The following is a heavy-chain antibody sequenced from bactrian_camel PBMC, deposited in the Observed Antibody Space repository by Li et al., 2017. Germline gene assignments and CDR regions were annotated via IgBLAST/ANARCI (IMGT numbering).Heavy chain of an antibody. Sequence: HVQLVESGGGLVQPGGSLRLSCAASGFTFDDYDMSWYRQAPGKECELVSRISKDGETYYANSVKGRFTISQDSAKNTVLLQMNNLKPEDTAKYYCAARWEYGTPWCDPAYEYDHWGQGTQVTVS. CDR2: ISKDGET. CDR1: GFTFDDYD. V-gene: IGHV3S60*01. J-gene: IGHJ4*01. D-gene: IGHD6*01. CDR3: AARWEYGTPWCDPAYEYDH.